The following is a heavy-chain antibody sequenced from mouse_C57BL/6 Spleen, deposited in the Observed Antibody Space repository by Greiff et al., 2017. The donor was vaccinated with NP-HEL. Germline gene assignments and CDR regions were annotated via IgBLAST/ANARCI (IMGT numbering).Heavy chain of an antibody. D-gene: IGHD3-2*02. J-gene: IGHJ3*01. CDR2: INPNNGGT. CDR3: ARSDSSGYVGFAY. CDR1: GYTFTDYN. V-gene: IGHV1-18*01. Sequence: EVQLQQSGPELVKPGASVKIPCKASGYTFTDYNMDWVKQSHGKSLEWIGDINPNNGGTIYNQKFKGKATLTVDKSSSTAYMELRSLTSEDTAVYYGARSDSSGYVGFAYWGQGTLVTVSA.